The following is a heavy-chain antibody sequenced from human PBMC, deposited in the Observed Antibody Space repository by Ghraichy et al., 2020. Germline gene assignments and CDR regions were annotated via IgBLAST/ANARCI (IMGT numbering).Heavy chain of an antibody. CDR1: GGSISSYY. J-gene: IGHJ6*03. CDR3: ARVTRYYYYYMDV. CDR2: IYYSGST. Sequence: ETLSLTCTVSGGSISSYYWSWIRQPPGKGLGWIGYIYYSGSTNYNPSLKSRVTISVDTSKNQFSLKLSSVTAADTAVYYCARVTRYYYYYMDVWGKGTTVTVSS. V-gene: IGHV4-59*01.